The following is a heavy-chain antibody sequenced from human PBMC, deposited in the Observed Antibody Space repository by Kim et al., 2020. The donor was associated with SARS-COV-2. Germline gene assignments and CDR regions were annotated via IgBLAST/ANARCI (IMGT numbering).Heavy chain of an antibody. J-gene: IGHJ4*02. D-gene: IGHD3-16*01. Sequence: VKGRFTISRDNSKNTLYLQMNSLRAEDTAVYYCARVLDDYVWGSYPDYWGQGTLVTVSS. V-gene: IGHV3-30*01. CDR3: ARVLDDYVWGSYPDY.